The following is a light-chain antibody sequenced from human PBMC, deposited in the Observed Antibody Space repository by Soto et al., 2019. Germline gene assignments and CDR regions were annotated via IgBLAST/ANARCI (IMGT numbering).Light chain of an antibody. CDR3: QSYDSSLSGVV. Sequence: SLLTQPPSVSGAPGQRVTISCTGSSSNIGAGYDVHWYQQLPGTAPKLLIYGNSNRPSGVPDRFSGSKSGTSASLAITGLQAEDEADYYCQSYDSSLSGVVFGGGTQLTVL. V-gene: IGLV1-40*01. CDR1: SSNIGAGYD. J-gene: IGLJ2*01. CDR2: GNS.